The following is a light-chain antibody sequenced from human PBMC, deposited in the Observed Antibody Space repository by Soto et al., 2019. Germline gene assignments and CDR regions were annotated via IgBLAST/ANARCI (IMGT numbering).Light chain of an antibody. CDR2: AAS. CDR3: QQSYNAPLT. Sequence: DIQMTQSPSSLSASVGDRVTIACRASQNINGYLNWYQQKPGKAPKVLIYAASSLQSGVPSRFSGSGSVTDFTLTISSLQPEDFATYYCQQSYNAPLTFGQGTKVEIK. V-gene: IGKV1-39*01. CDR1: QNINGY. J-gene: IGKJ1*01.